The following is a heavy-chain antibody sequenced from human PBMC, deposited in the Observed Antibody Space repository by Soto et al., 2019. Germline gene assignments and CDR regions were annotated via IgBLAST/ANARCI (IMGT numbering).Heavy chain of an antibody. J-gene: IGHJ6*02. Sequence: ASVKVSCKASCYSFTSYGISWVRQAPGQGLEWMGWISAYNGNTNYAQKLQGRVTMTTDTSTSAAYMELRSLRSDDTAVYYCARRRGNLYGMDVWGQGTTVTVSS. CDR3: ARRRGNLYGMDV. CDR2: ISAYNGNT. D-gene: IGHD2-15*01. CDR1: CYSFTSYG. V-gene: IGHV1-18*01.